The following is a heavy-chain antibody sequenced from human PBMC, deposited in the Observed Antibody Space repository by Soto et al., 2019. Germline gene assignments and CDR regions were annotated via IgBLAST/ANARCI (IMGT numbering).Heavy chain of an antibody. D-gene: IGHD6-13*01. CDR3: AKDQGIAASHGID. Sequence: PGGSLRLSCVASGFSFSDYSMTWMRQAPGGGLDFVAFISNTAITDYYADSVKGRLTISRDNSKDTLYLQMNSLRAEDTAVYYCAKDQGIAASHGIDWGQGTMVTVSS. CDR2: ISNTAITD. J-gene: IGHJ3*01. V-gene: IGHV3-11*04. CDR1: GFSFSDYS.